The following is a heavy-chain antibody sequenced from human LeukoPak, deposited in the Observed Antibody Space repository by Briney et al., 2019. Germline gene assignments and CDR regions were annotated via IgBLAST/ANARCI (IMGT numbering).Heavy chain of an antibody. CDR1: DGSISSGGYS. CDR2: IYYSGST. D-gene: IGHD4-17*01. J-gene: IGHJ5*02. V-gene: IGHV4-31*11. CDR3: ARVMFRDYRFAP. Sequence: SQTLSLTCAVSDGSISSGGYSWSWIRQPPGKGLEWIGYIYYSGSTYYNPSLKSRVTISVDTSKNQFSLKLSSVTAADTAVYYCARVMFRDYRFAPWGQGTLVTVSS.